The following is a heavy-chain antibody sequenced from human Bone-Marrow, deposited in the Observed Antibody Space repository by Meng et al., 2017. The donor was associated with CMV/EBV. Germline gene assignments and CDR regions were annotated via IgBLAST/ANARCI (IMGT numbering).Heavy chain of an antibody. J-gene: IGHJ6*02. CDR1: GYTFTSYD. CDR3: ARCMVRGVTHYYYYYGMDV. D-gene: IGHD3-10*01. Sequence: ASVKVSCKASGYTFTSYDINWVRQATGQGLEWMGWMNPNSGNTGYAQKFQGRVTITRNTSISTAYMELSSLRSDDTAVYYCARCMVRGVTHYYYYYGMDVWGQGTTVTVSS. V-gene: IGHV1-8*03. CDR2: MNPNSGNT.